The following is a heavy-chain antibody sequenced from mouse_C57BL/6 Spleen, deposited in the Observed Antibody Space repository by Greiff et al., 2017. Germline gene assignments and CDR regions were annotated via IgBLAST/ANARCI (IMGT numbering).Heavy chain of an antibody. V-gene: IGHV1-39*01. CDR1: GYSFTGYN. J-gene: IGHJ4*01. CDR2: IHPNYGAT. D-gene: IGHD1-1*02. Sequence: EVKLVESGPELVKPGASVKISCKASGYSFTGYNMNWVKQSNGKGLEWIGVIHPNYGATSYNQKFKGKATLTVDQSSSAAYMPLNSLTSEDSAVYYCASEYYDYHAMDYWGQGTSVTVSS. CDR3: ASEYYDYHAMDY.